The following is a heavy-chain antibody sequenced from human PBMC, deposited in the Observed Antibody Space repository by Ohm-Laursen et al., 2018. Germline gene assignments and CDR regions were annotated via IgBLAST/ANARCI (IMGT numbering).Heavy chain of an antibody. D-gene: IGHD6-19*01. CDR3: ARGRGEQWLVRNYYYYGMDV. V-gene: IGHV4-59*01. J-gene: IGHJ6*02. CDR2: IYYSGNT. CDR1: GGSISSYY. Sequence: SETLSLTCTVSGGSISSYYCSWIRQPPGKGLEWIGSIYYSGNTNYNPSLKSRVTISVDTSKNHFSLELSSVTAADTAFYYCARGRGEQWLVRNYYYYGMDVWGQGTTVTVSS.